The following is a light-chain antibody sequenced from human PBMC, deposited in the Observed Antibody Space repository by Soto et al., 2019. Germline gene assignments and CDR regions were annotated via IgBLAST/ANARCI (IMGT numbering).Light chain of an antibody. J-gene: IGKJ4*01. CDR2: DAS. CDR1: QSVSSSY. V-gene: IGKV3D-20*02. Sequence: VLTQSPGALSFSPGEGSTLSCSASQSVSSSYLAWYQQKPGQAPRLLIYDASNRATGIPARFSGSGSGTDFTLTISSLEPEDFAVYYCQQRSDWPPTFGGGTKVDI. CDR3: QQRSDWPPT.